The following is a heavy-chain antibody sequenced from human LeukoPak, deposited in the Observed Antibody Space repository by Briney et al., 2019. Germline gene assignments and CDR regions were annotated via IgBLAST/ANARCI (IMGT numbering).Heavy chain of an antibody. J-gene: IGHJ4*02. CDR1: GGPIDRHY. Sequence: KPSETLSLTCTVSGGPIDRHYWSWIRQPPGKGLEWIGYVFYPGSTNYNPSLKSRVTMSLDTSRDQFSLRLTSVTAADTAIYYCASRPAGSTWYGVFDYWGQGTLVTVSS. CDR2: VFYPGST. D-gene: IGHD6-13*01. CDR3: ASRPAGSTWYGVFDY. V-gene: IGHV4-59*11.